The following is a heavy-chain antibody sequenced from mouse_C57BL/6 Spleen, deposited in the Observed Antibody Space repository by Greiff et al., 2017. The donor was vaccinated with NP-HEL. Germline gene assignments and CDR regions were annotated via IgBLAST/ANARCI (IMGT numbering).Heavy chain of an antibody. CDR1: GFTFSNYW. CDR2: IRLKSDNYAT. J-gene: IGHJ3*01. V-gene: IGHV6-3*01. D-gene: IGHD2-4*01. Sequence: EVKLEESGGGLVQPGGSMKLSCVASGFTFSNYWMNWVRQSPEKGLEWVAQIRLKSDNYATHYAESVKGRFTISRDDSKSSVYLQMNNLRAEDTGIYYGTGRGGRYDFSWFAYWGQGTLVTVSA. CDR3: TGRGGRYDFSWFAY.